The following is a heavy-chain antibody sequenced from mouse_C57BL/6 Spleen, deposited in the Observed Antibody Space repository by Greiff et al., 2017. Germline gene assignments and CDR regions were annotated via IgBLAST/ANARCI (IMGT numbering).Heavy chain of an antibody. CDR1: GYTFTSYW. CDR2: IDPSDSET. Sequence: QVQLQQSGAELVRPGSSVKLSCKASGYTFTSYWMHWVKQRPIQGLEWIGNIDPSDSETHYNQKFKDKATLTVDKSSSTAYMQLSSLTSEDSAVYYCARSGGYYAMDYWGQGTSVTVSS. CDR3: ARSGGYYAMDY. V-gene: IGHV1-52*01. D-gene: IGHD3-1*01. J-gene: IGHJ4*01.